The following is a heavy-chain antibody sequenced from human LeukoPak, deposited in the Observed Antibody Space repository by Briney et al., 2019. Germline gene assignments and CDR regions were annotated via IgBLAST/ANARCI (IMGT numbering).Heavy chain of an antibody. V-gene: IGHV1-69*05. CDR3: ARAPISGSYSQYFYMDV. J-gene: IGHJ6*03. CDR2: IIPMFGTA. D-gene: IGHD3-10*01. CDR1: GGTLSSYE. Sequence: ASVKVSCKASGGTLSSYEISWVRQAPGQGLEWMGGIIPMFGTAKYAQKFQGRVTITTDKSTSTAYMELSSLRSEDTAVYYCARAPISGSYSQYFYMDVWGKGTTVTISS.